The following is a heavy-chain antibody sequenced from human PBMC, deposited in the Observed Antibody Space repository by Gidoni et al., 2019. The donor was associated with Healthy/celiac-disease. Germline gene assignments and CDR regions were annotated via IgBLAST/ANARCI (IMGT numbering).Heavy chain of an antibody. CDR3: ARDIVVVVAANPYYYYGMDV. J-gene: IGHJ6*02. Sequence: EVQLVESGGGLVQPGGSLRLSCAASGFTFGSYSMNWVRQAPGKGLEWVSYISSSSSTIYYADSVKGRFTISRDNAKNSLYLQMNSLRDEDTAVYYCARDIVVVVAANPYYYYGMDVWGQGTTVTVSS. V-gene: IGHV3-48*02. D-gene: IGHD2-15*01. CDR2: ISSSSSTI. CDR1: GFTFGSYS.